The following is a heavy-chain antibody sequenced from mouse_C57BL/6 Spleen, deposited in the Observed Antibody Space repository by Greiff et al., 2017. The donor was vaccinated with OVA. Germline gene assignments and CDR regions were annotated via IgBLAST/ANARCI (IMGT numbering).Heavy chain of an antibody. Sequence: EVQLQQSGPELVKPGASVTISCKASGYSFTDYNMNWVKQSNGQSLEWIGVINPNYGTTSYNQKFKGKAILTVDQSSSTAYMQLNSLTSEDSAVYYCARCYYYGSSSYYAMDYWGQGTSVTVSS. D-gene: IGHD1-1*01. V-gene: IGHV1-39*01. CDR3: ARCYYYGSSSYYAMDY. J-gene: IGHJ4*01. CDR2: INPNYGTT. CDR1: GYSFTDYN.